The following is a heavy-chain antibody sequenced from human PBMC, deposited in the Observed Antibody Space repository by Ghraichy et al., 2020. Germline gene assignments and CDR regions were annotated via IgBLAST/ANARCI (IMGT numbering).Heavy chain of an antibody. Sequence: GGSLRLSCSASTFTFSSSWMNWVRQTPGKGLEWVATINEDGSDKSYVDSVKGRFTISRDNAKNSLYLQMNSLRAEDTAVYYCVRTGSNWGQGTLVTVSS. V-gene: IGHV3-7*01. J-gene: IGHJ4*02. CDR2: INEDGSDK. CDR1: TFTFSSSW. D-gene: IGHD2-2*01. CDR3: VRTGSN.